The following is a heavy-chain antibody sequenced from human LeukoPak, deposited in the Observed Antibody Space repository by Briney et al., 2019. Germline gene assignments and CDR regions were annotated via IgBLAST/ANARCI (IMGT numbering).Heavy chain of an antibody. CDR2: INPNSGGT. V-gene: IGHV1-2*02. J-gene: IGHJ4*02. CDR1: GYTFTAYY. Sequence: ASVKVSCKASGYTFTAYYMHWVRQAPGQGLEWMGWINPNSGGTNYAQKFQGRVTMTRDTSISTAYMELSRLRSDDTAVYYCARVPRDGLRRGFDYWGQGTLVTVSS. CDR3: ARVPRDGLRRGFDY. D-gene: IGHD5-24*01.